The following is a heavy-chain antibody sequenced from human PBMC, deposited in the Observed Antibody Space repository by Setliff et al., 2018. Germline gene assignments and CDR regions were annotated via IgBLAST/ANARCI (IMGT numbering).Heavy chain of an antibody. J-gene: IGHJ3*02. V-gene: IGHV1-18*01. CDR1: GYPFTHQG. D-gene: IGHD5-12*01. CDR3: ARGGYGGYHEALDI. Sequence: ASVKVSCKTSGYPFTHQGISWVRQAPGQGLEWMGWISAYNGDTNFVQKFHDRVTMTTDRSTSTAYMELRSLGSDDTAMYYCARGGYGGYHEALDIWGQGTMVTVSS. CDR2: ISAYNGDT.